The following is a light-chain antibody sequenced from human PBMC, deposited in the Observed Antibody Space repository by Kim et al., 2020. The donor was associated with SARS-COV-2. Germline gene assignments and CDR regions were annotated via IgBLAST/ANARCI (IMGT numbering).Light chain of an antibody. CDR3: MHALQTPWT. J-gene: IGKJ1*01. CDR2: LGS. CDR1: QSLLHSNGYNY. V-gene: IGKV2-28*01. Sequence: DIVMTQSPLSLPVTPGEPASISCRSSQSLLHSNGYNYLDWYLQKPGQSPQLLIYLGSNRASGVPDRFSGSGSGTDFTLKTSRVEAEDVGVYYCMHALQTPWTFGQGTKVDIK.